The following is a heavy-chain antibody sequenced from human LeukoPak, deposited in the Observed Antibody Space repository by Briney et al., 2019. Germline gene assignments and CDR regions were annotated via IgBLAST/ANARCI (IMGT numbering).Heavy chain of an antibody. CDR2: IYYSGTT. CDR1: GGSVSSYY. CDR3: ARWDSGSYFLDY. Sequence: SETLSLTCTVSGGSVSSYYWNWIRQPPGKGLEWTGYIYYSGTTNYNPSLKSRVTISVDTSKNQFSLKLSSVTAADTAVYYCARWDSGSYFLDYWGQGTLVTVSS. J-gene: IGHJ4*02. V-gene: IGHV4-59*02. D-gene: IGHD1-26*01.